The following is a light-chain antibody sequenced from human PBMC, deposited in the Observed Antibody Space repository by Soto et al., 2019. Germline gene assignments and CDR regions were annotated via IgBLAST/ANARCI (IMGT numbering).Light chain of an antibody. J-gene: IGKJ5*01. Sequence: EIVLTQSPGTLSLSPGERATLSCRASQSIRNYLAWYQHKPGQAPRLLIYDASNRATGIPARFSGSGSGTDFALTISSLEPKDFAVYYCQQRSDFTFGQGTRLEIK. CDR2: DAS. CDR1: QSIRNY. CDR3: QQRSDFT. V-gene: IGKV3-11*01.